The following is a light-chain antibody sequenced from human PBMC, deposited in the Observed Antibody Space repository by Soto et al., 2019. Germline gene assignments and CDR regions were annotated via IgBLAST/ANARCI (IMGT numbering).Light chain of an antibody. CDR2: GTS. V-gene: IGKV3-20*01. Sequence: EILLTQYTGTLSLSPGERATLSCRTSQSVTTSYLAWYQQKPGQAPRLLIYGTSNRATGIPDRFSGSGSATDFTLTISRLEPEDFAVYYCHQYGDSPQTFGHGTKVDIK. CDR3: HQYGDSPQT. J-gene: IGKJ1*01. CDR1: QSVTTSY.